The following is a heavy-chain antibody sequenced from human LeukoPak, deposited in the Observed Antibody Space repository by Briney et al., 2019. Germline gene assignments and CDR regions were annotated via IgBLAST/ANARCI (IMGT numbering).Heavy chain of an antibody. CDR2: ISSSSSYI. V-gene: IGHV3-21*01. Sequence: GGSLRLSCAASGFTFSSYSMNWVRQAPGKGLEWVSSISSSSSYIYYADSVKGRFTISRDNAKNSLYLQMNSLRAEDTAVYYCARVEVRFYYYYYYMDVWGKGTTVTVSS. CDR1: GFTFSSYS. D-gene: IGHD3-3*01. J-gene: IGHJ6*03. CDR3: ARVEVRFYYYYYYMDV.